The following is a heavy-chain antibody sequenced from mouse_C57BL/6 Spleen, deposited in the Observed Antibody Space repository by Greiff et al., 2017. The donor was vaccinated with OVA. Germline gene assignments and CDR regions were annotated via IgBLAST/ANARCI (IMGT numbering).Heavy chain of an antibody. CDR2: ISYDGSN. D-gene: IGHD2-4*01. Sequence: EVQLQQSGPGLVKPSQSLSLTCSVTGYSITSGYYWNWIRQLPGNKLEWMGYISYDGSNNYNPSLKNRISITRDTSKNQFFLKLNSVTTEDTATYYCAREVNYDYAWFAYWGQGTLVTVSA. CDR3: AREVNYDYAWFAY. V-gene: IGHV3-6*01. CDR1: GYSITSGYY. J-gene: IGHJ3*01.